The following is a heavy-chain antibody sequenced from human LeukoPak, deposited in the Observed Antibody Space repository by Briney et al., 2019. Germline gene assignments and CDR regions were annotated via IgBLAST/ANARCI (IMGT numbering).Heavy chain of an antibody. CDR1: GFPFSSYW. CDR3: ARVVTWMEKAFDI. D-gene: IGHD5-12*01. V-gene: IGHV3-7*04. Sequence: HPGGSLRLSCEASGFPFSSYWMTWVRQAPGKGLEWVANVNQDGSKKYYVGSVRGRFTISRDNAKNSLFLQMNSLRAEDTAVYFCARVVTWMEKAFDIWGQGTMVTVSS. CDR2: VNQDGSKK. J-gene: IGHJ3*02.